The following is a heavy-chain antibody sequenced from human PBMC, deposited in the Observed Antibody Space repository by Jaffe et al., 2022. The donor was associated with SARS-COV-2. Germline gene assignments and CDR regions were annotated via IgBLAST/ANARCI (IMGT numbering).Heavy chain of an antibody. CDR2: IYYSGST. V-gene: IGHV4-59*08. Sequence: QVQLQESGPGLVKPSETLSLTCTVSGGSISSYYWSWIRQPPGKGLEWIGYIYYSGSTNYNPSLKSRVTISVDTSKNQFSLKLSSVTAADTAVYYCARWYSGSYQDAFDIWGQGTMVTVSS. CDR1: GGSISSYY. D-gene: IGHD1-26*01. J-gene: IGHJ3*02. CDR3: ARWYSGSYQDAFDI.